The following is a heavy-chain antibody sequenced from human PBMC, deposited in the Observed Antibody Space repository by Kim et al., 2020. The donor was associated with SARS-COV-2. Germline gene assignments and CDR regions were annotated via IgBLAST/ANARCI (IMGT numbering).Heavy chain of an antibody. V-gene: IGHV3-64*05. CDR3: VTRNYYNSGSYYEGAPFDF. Sequence: PGGSLRLSCSASGFTFSNYAMHWVRQAPGKGLEYVSAISSDGGSTYYADSVKGRFTISRDNSKNMLYVQMSSLRVEDTAIYYCVTRNYYNSGSYYEGAPFDFWGQGTLVTVSS. D-gene: IGHD3-10*01. J-gene: IGHJ4*02. CDR1: GFTFSNYA. CDR2: ISSDGGST.